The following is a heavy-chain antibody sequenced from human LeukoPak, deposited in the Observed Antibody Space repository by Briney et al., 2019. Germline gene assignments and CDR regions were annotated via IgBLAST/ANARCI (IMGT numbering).Heavy chain of an antibody. CDR1: GGSISSYY. J-gene: IGHJ6*03. CDR2: IYSSGSP. D-gene: IGHD3-3*01. Sequence: SETLSLTCTVSGGSISSYYWSWIRQPPGKGLEWIGYIYSSGSPNYSPSLKSRVTISVDTSKNTFSLKLSSVTAADTAVYYCARDGGGYYRRDYYYYMDVWGKGTTVTVSS. CDR3: ARDGGGYYRRDYYYYMDV. V-gene: IGHV4-59*01.